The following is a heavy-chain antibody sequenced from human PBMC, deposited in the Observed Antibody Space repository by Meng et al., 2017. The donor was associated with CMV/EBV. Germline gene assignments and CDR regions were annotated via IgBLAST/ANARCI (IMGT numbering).Heavy chain of an antibody. V-gene: IGHV3-7*01. CDR3: ARGYNRLAASALDY. CDR2: IKQDGSEK. J-gene: IGHJ4*02. D-gene: IGHD6-13*01. Sequence: GGSLRLSCAASGFTFSTYWMTWVRQAPGKGLEWVANIKQDGSEKSYVDSVKGRFTISRDNAKNSLYLDMDSLRAEDTAVYYCARGYNRLAASALDYWGQGVLVTVSS. CDR1: GFTFSTYW.